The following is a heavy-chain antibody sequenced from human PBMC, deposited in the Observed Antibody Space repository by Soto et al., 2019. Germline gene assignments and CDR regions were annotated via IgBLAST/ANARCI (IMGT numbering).Heavy chain of an antibody. Sequence: ASAKVSCKASGYTFTSYGISWVRQAPGQGLEWMGWISAYNGNTNYAQKLQGRVTMTTDTSTSTAYMELRSLRSDDTAVYFCARDSGVITTVPVDYWGQGTLVTVSS. CDR3: ARDSGVITTVPVDY. CDR2: ISAYNGNT. D-gene: IGHD3-22*01. CDR1: GYTFTSYG. V-gene: IGHV1-18*01. J-gene: IGHJ4*02.